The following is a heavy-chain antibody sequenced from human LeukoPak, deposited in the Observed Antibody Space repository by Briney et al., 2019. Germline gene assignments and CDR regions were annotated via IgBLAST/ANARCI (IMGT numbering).Heavy chain of an antibody. CDR1: GFTFSSYS. CDR3: ASVVVTAPDY. CDR2: ISSSSSYI. J-gene: IGHJ4*02. V-gene: IGHV3-21*01. Sequence: GGSLRLSCAASGFTFSSYSMNWVRQAPGKGLEWVSSISSSSSYIYYADSVKGRFTISRGNAKNSLYLQMNSLRAEDTAVYYCASVVVTAPDYWGQGTLVTVSS. D-gene: IGHD2-21*02.